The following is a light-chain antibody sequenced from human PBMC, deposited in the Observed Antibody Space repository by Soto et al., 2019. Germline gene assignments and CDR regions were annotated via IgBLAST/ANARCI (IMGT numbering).Light chain of an antibody. V-gene: IGLV2-8*01. J-gene: IGLJ1*01. CDR1: SSDVGGYDY. CDR3: SSYTSSSTLYV. CDR2: EVS. Sequence: QSALTQPPSASGSPGQSVTISCTGTSSDVGGYDYVSWHQQHPGKAPKVIIYEVSKRPSGVPDRFSGSKSGNTASLTVSGLQAEDEADYYCSSYTSSSTLYVFGTGTKVTVL.